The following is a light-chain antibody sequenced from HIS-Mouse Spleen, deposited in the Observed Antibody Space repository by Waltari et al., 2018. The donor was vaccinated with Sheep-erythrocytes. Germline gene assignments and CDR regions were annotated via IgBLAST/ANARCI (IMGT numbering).Light chain of an antibody. CDR1: SSAVGSYNL. Sequence: QSALTPPASVSGSPGQSITISCTGTSSAVGSYNLVSWYHQHPGKAPKLMIYEGSKRPSGVSNRFSGSKSGNTASLTISGLQAEDEADYYCCSYAGSSTPWVFGGGTKLTVL. J-gene: IGLJ3*02. V-gene: IGLV2-23*01. CDR2: EGS. CDR3: CSYAGSSTPWV.